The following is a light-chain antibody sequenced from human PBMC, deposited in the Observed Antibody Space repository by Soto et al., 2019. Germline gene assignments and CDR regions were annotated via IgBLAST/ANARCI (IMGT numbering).Light chain of an antibody. Sequence: QPVLTQPPSVSGAPGQRVTISCTGSSSNIGAGYDVHWYQQLPGTAPKLLIYGTSNRPSGVPGRFSGSKSGTSASLAITGLQAEDEADYYCQSYDSSLSGWVFGGGTKLTVL. CDR1: SSNIGAGYD. CDR3: QSYDSSLSGWV. V-gene: IGLV1-40*01. CDR2: GTS. J-gene: IGLJ3*02.